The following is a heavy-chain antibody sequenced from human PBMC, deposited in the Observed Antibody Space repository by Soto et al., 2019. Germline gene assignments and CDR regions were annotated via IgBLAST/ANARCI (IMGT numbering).Heavy chain of an antibody. J-gene: IGHJ6*03. D-gene: IGHD6-19*01. CDR2: ISAFNGNT. V-gene: IGHV1-18*01. CDR3: ARDRGVAPPVAGNTHYYYYMDV. Sequence: ASVKVSCKASGYSFTNYGITWVRQAPGQGLEWMGWISAFNGNTHYAQKLQGRVTMTTDASTSTAYMQLRSLRSDDTAVYYCARDRGVAPPVAGNTHYYYYMDVWGKGTTVTVS. CDR1: GYSFTNYG.